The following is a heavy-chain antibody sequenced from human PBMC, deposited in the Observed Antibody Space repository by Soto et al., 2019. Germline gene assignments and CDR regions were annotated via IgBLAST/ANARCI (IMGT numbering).Heavy chain of an antibody. D-gene: IGHD4-17*01. J-gene: IGHJ4*02. CDR3: TRDISTVTN. V-gene: IGHV3-7*01. Sequence: EVQLVESGGGLVQTGGSLRLSCAASGLTLSGFWMNWVRQAPGKGLEWVASISQDASEKYYVDSVKGRFTISRDNAKNSLYLQMDSLRAEDTAVYYCTRDISTVTNWGQGTLVTVSS. CDR1: GLTLSGFW. CDR2: ISQDASEK.